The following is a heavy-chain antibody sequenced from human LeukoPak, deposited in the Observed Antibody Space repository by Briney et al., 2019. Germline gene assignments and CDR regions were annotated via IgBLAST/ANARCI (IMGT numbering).Heavy chain of an antibody. CDR3: ARGFGVI. D-gene: IGHD3-3*01. J-gene: IGHJ3*02. CDR2: IYYSGST. CDR1: GGSISSYY. Sequence: SETLSLTCTVSGGSISSYYWSWIRQPPGKGLEWIGYIYYSGSTNYNPSLASRVTISVDTSKNQFSLKLSSVTAADTAVYYCARGFGVIWGQGTMVTVSS. V-gene: IGHV4-59*08.